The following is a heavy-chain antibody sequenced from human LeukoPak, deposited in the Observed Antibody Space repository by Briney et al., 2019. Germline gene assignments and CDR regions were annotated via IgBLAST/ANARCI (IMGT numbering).Heavy chain of an antibody. J-gene: IGHJ5*02. CDR3: ARGSYVWGSYRYTQRLSWFDP. V-gene: IGHV4-38-2*01. Sequence: PSETLSLTCAVSGYSISSGYYWGWIRQPPGKGLEWIGSIYHSGTTYYNPSLKSRVTISVDTSKNQFSLKPSSVTAADTAVYYCARGSYVWGSYRYTQRLSWFDPWGQGTLVTVSS. D-gene: IGHD3-16*02. CDR2: IYHSGTT. CDR1: GYSISSGYY.